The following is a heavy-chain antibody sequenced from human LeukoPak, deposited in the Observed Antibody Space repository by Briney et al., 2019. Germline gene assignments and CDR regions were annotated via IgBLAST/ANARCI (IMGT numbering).Heavy chain of an antibody. Sequence: GGSLRLSCAASGLAFSSSAMSWVRQAPGKGLEWVSSTSYNGGATFYGDSVKGRFTTSRDNSKNTLYLQMNSLRADDTPIYYCATIGSGSNSEYWGQGTLVTVSS. V-gene: IGHV3-23*01. CDR2: TSYNGGAT. J-gene: IGHJ4*02. CDR1: GLAFSSSA. CDR3: ATIGSGSNSEY. D-gene: IGHD1-26*01.